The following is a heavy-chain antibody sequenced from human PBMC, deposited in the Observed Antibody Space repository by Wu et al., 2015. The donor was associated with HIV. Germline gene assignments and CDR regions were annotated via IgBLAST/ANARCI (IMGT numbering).Heavy chain of an antibody. CDR3: ARDRTRASIVGATTDGDDRLFDP. CDR2: INPSGGST. D-gene: IGHD1-26*01. Sequence: QVQLVQSGAEVKKPGASVKVSCKASGYTFTSYYMHWVRQAPGQGLEWMGIINPSGGSTSYAQKFQGRVTMTRDTSTSTVYMELSSLRSEDTAVYYCARDRTRASIVGATTDGDDRLFDPWGQGTLVTVSS. CDR1: GYTFTSYY. J-gene: IGHJ5*02. V-gene: IGHV1-46*01.